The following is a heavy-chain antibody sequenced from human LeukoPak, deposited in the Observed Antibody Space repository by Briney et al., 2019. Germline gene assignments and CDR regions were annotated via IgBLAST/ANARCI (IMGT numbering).Heavy chain of an antibody. CDR2: ISGSGGST. CDR3: AKIALLILTGYYDRDY. D-gene: IGHD3-9*01. CDR1: GFTFSSYG. V-gene: IGHV3-23*01. Sequence: WGSLRLSCAASGFTFSSYGMSWVRQAPGKGPEWVSAISGSGGSTYYADSVKGRFTISRDNSKNTLYLQMNSLRAEDTAVYYCAKIALLILTGYYDRDYWGQGTLVTVSS. J-gene: IGHJ4*02.